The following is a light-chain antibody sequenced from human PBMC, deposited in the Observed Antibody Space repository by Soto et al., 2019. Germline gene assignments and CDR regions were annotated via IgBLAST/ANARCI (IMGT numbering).Light chain of an antibody. CDR2: DAS. CDR3: QQLNYWPRIT. CDR1: QSISSW. J-gene: IGKJ5*01. Sequence: DIQMTQSPSTLSASVGDRVTITCRASQSISSWLAWYQQKPGKAPKVLIYDASTRASGIPPRFSGSGSGTDFTLTISSLQSEDFAVYYCQQLNYWPRITFGQGTRLE. V-gene: IGKV1-5*01.